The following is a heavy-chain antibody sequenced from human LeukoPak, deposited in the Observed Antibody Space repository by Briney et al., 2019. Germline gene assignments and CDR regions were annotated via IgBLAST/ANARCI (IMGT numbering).Heavy chain of an antibody. J-gene: IGHJ4*02. CDR1: GGSISSYY. V-gene: IGHV4-59*12. CDR2: IYYSGST. Sequence: PSETLSLTCTVSGGSISSYYWSWIRQPPGKGLEWIGYIYYSGSTNYNPSLKGRVTISVDTSKNQFSLKLSSVTAADTAVYYCARRILWFGELWSFDYWGQGTLVTVSS. D-gene: IGHD3-10*01. CDR3: ARRILWFGELWSFDY.